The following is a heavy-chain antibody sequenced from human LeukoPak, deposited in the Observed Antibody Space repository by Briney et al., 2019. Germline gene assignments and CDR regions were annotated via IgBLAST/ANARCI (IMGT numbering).Heavy chain of an antibody. Sequence: GGSLRLSCAASGITFSTYAMNWVRQAPGKGLEWVSSISGGGESTYYADSVKGRFTVSRDNSKNTLYLQINSLRGEDTAVYYCAKGKYSSGGVPDYWGQGTLVTVSS. V-gene: IGHV3-23*01. D-gene: IGHD6-19*01. CDR3: AKGKYSSGGVPDY. J-gene: IGHJ4*02. CDR2: ISGGGEST. CDR1: GITFSTYA.